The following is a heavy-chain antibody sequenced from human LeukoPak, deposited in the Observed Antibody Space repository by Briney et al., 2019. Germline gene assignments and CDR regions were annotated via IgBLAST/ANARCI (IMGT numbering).Heavy chain of an antibody. CDR2: ISPSGDIK. CDR1: GFTFSSYG. J-gene: IGHJ6*03. D-gene: IGHD5-18*01. Sequence: PGGSLRLSCAASGFTFSSYGMSWVRQAPGKGLEWVSGISPSGDIKYYVDSVKGRFTVSRDNSKNSLYLQMNSLRAEDTALYYCATLGGYSYGQARYYYYYMDVWGKGTTVTVSS. V-gene: IGHV3-23*01. CDR3: ATLGGYSYGQARYYYYYMDV.